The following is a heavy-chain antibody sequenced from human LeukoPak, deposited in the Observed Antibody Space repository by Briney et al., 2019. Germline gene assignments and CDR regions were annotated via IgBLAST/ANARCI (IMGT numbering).Heavy chain of an antibody. D-gene: IGHD5-18*01. Sequence: ASVKVSCKASGYTFTGYYMHWVRQAPGQGLEWMGWINPNSGGTNYAQKLQGRVTMTTDTSTSTAYMELRSLRSDDTAVYYCARRAVDTASYYFGYWGQGTLVTVSS. J-gene: IGHJ4*02. CDR1: GYTFTGYY. V-gene: IGHV1-2*02. CDR3: ARRAVDTASYYFGY. CDR2: INPNSGGT.